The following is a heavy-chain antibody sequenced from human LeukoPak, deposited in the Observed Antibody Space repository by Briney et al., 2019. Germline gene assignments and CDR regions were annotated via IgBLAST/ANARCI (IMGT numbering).Heavy chain of an antibody. J-gene: IGHJ4*02. V-gene: IGHV4-34*01. CDR2: INHSAST. CDR1: GGPFSGYY. Sequence: SETLTLTCAVYGGPFSGYYWSWIPQPPGKAPEWIGEINHSASTNYNPSLKSRVTISVDTSKNQFSLKLSSVTAADTAVYYCARGQSSGRYGFDYWGQGTLVTVSS. CDR3: ARGQSSGRYGFDY. D-gene: IGHD6-19*01.